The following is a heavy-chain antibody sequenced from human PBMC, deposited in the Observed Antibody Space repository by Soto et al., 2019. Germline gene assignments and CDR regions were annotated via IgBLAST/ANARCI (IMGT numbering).Heavy chain of an antibody. V-gene: IGHV1-18*01. D-gene: IGHD2-21*02. CDR2: ISAYNGNT. Sequence: GASVKVSCKASGYTFTSCGISWVRQAPGQGLEWMGWISAYNGNTNYAQKLQGRVTMTTDTSTSTAYMELRSLRSDDTAVYYCARVIFVVVTEGWFDPWGQGTLVTVSS. J-gene: IGHJ5*02. CDR3: ARVIFVVVTEGWFDP. CDR1: GYTFTSCG.